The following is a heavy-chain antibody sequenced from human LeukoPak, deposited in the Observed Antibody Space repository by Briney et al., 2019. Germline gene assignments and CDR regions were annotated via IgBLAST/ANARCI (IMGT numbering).Heavy chain of an antibody. CDR3: AKKVRWFGESLAY. V-gene: IGHV3-30*02. Sequence: GGSLRLSCAASGFTFSSYWMHWVRQAPGKGLEWVAFIRYDGSNKYYADSVKGRFTISRDNSKNTLYLQMNSLRAEDTAVYYCAKKVRWFGESLAYWGQGTLVTVSS. CDR1: GFTFSSYW. D-gene: IGHD3-10*01. CDR2: IRYDGSNK. J-gene: IGHJ4*02.